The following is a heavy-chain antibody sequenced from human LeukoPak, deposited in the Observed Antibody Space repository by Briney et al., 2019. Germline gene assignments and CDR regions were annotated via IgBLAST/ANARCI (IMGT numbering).Heavy chain of an antibody. Sequence: PGGSLRLSCAASGFTFTEYSIIWVRQAPGKGPEWVSFISDISDRSSTIHYADSVKGRFTISRDNAERSVYLQMNSLRADDTAVYYCARVRGPTLKTCYMDVWGTGTTVTVSS. V-gene: IGHV3-48*04. CDR3: ARVRGPTLKTCYMDV. CDR1: GFTFTEYS. CDR2: ISDRSSTI. J-gene: IGHJ6*03. D-gene: IGHD3-10*01.